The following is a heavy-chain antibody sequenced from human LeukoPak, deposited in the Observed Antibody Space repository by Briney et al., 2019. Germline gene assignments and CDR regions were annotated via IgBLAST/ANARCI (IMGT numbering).Heavy chain of an antibody. CDR2: ISYDGSDK. CDR3: APRVVGSAPFDY. J-gene: IGHJ4*02. D-gene: IGHD2-15*01. Sequence: GGSLRLSCAASGFTFSSYGMHWVRQAPGKGLEWVAVISYDGSDKYYADSVKGRFTISRDNSKNTLYLQMNNLRAEDTAVYYCAPRVVGSAPFDYWGQGTLVTVSS. V-gene: IGHV3-33*05. CDR1: GFTFSSYG.